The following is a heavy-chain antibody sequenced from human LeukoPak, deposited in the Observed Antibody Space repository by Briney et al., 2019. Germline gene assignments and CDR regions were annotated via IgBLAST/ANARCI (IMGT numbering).Heavy chain of an antibody. CDR3: AALRGTAFDY. Sequence: SETLSLTCTVSGGSISSYYWSWIRQPPGKGLEWIGYIYYSGSTNYNPSPKSRVTISVDTSKNQFSLKLSSVTAADTAVYYCAALRGTAFDYWGQGTLVTVSS. CDR1: GGSISSYY. V-gene: IGHV4-59*01. J-gene: IGHJ4*02. D-gene: IGHD6-13*01. CDR2: IYYSGST.